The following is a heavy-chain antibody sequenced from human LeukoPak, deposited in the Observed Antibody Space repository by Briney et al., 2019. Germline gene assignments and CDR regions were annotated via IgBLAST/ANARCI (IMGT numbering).Heavy chain of an antibody. V-gene: IGHV4-4*07. CDR1: GGSITGYY. CDR2: IYSGGST. Sequence: PSETLSLTCTVSGGSITGYYWTWIRQPAGKGLEWIGRIYSGGSTNYNPPLKSRVTMSVDTPKNQFSLKLSSVTAADTAVYYCATGRDADSARGYYDMDVWGQGTTVTVSS. CDR3: ATGRDADSARGYYDMDV. D-gene: IGHD5-24*01. J-gene: IGHJ6*02.